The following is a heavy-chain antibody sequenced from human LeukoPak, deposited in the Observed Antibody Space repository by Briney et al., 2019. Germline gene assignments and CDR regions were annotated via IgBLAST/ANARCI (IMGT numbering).Heavy chain of an antibody. CDR1: GFTFSSYS. V-gene: IGHV3-21*01. Sequence: PGGSLRLSCAASGFTFSSYSMNWVRQAPGKGLEWVSSISSSSSYIYYADSVKGRFTISRDNAKNSLYLQMNSLRAKDTAVYYCARSGTIFGVPDGDGMDVWGQGTTVTVSS. CDR2: ISSSSSYI. J-gene: IGHJ6*02. D-gene: IGHD3-3*01. CDR3: ARSGTIFGVPDGDGMDV.